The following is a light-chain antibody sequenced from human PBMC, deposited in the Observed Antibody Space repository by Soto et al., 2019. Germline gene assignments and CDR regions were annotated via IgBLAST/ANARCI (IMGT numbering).Light chain of an antibody. Sequence: EIAITQSPATLSVSPGERATLSCRASQSVSSDLAWYHQKPGQGPRLLIYGASTRATGFPARFSGSGSGTEFTLTISSLQSEDFAVYSCQQYNNWPLTFGGGTKVDIK. V-gene: IGKV3-15*01. J-gene: IGKJ4*01. CDR2: GAS. CDR3: QQYNNWPLT. CDR1: QSVSSD.